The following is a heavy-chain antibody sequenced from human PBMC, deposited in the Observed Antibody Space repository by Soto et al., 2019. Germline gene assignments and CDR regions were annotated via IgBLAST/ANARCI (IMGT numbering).Heavy chain of an antibody. CDR3: ARSPVYVTSFGAFDI. D-gene: IGHD2-8*01. Sequence: ASVKVSCKASGYTFTGYYMHWVRQAPGQGLEWMGWINPNSGGTNYAQKFQGWVTMTRDTSISTAYMELSRLRSDDTAVYYCARSPVYVTSFGAFDIWGQGTMVTVSS. V-gene: IGHV1-2*04. CDR2: INPNSGGT. CDR1: GYTFTGYY. J-gene: IGHJ3*02.